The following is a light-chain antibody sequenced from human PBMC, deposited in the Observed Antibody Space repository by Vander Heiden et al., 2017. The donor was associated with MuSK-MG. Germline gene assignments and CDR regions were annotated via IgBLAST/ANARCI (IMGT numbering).Light chain of an antibody. J-gene: IGKJ4*01. CDR2: DAS. CDR1: QSILDQ. V-gene: IGKV3-11*01. CDR3: QQRDTSPRLT. Sequence: TQSAAALSLSPGERATLSCRASQSILDQLVWYQQKPGQAPRLLIYDASSRRTGVPARFSGGEFGSYVPLTIRNRAPGGFVVYFCQQRDTSPRLTFGGGTKVEIK.